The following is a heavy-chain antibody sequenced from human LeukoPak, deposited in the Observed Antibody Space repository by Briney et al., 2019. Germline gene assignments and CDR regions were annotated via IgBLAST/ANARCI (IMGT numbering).Heavy chain of an antibody. V-gene: IGHV3-23*01. J-gene: IGHJ5*02. D-gene: IGHD6-19*01. Sequence: GGSLRLSCAASXXXFSSYAMSWVRQAPXXXXXXXXAISGSGGSTYYADSVKGRFTISRDNSKNTLYLQMNSLRAEDTAVYYCAKEIRAVAGLFDPWGQGTLVTVSS. CDR1: XXXFSSYA. CDR2: ISGSGGST. CDR3: AKEIRAVAGLFDP.